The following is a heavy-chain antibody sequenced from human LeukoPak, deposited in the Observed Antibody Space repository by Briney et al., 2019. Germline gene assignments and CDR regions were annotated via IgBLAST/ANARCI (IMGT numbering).Heavy chain of an antibody. CDR1: GYSIRSGYY. V-gene: IGHV4-38-2*01. J-gene: IGHJ3*02. D-gene: IGHD3-3*01. Sequence: PSETLSLTCDVSGYSIRSGYYWGWIRQPPGKGLEWIGSIYHSGSTYYNPSLKSRVTVSVDTSKNQFSLKVNSVTAADTAVYYCARLIGVQNAFDIWGQGTMVTVSS. CDR3: ARLIGVQNAFDI. CDR2: IYHSGST.